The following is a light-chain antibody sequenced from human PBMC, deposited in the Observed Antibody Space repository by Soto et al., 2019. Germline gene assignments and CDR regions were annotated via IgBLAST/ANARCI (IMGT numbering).Light chain of an antibody. Sequence: QSALTQPASVSGSPGQSLTISCTGTSSDVGGFNYVSWYQHHPGKAPKLMIYDVSNRPSGVSNRFSGSKSGNTASLTISGLQAEDEADYYCCSYTSRSTLDVFGSGTKVTVL. CDR3: CSYTSRSTLDV. J-gene: IGLJ1*01. CDR1: SSDVGGFNY. CDR2: DVS. V-gene: IGLV2-14*03.